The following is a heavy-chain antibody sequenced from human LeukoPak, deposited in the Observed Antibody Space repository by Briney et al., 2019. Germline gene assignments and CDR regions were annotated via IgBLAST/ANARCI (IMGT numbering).Heavy chain of an antibody. CDR2: INPNSGGT. Sequence: ASVKVSCKASGGTFSSYAISWVRQAPGQGLEWMGWINPNSGGTNYAQKFQGRVTMTRDTSISTAYMELSRLRSDDTAVYYCARDYYDSSGYYPSSYYYYYMDVWGKGTTVTVSS. J-gene: IGHJ6*03. CDR3: ARDYYDSSGYYPSSYYYYYMDV. V-gene: IGHV1-2*02. CDR1: GGTFSSYA. D-gene: IGHD3-22*01.